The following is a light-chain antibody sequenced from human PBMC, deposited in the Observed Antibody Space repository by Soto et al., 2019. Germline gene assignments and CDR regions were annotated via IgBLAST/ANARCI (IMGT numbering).Light chain of an antibody. CDR1: QDTANY. J-gene: IGKJ2*01. Sequence: DIQMTQSPSSLSASVGDRVSISCQANQDTANYLNWYHQKPGKAPRLVIYDTSTLEIGVPSRFGGSRSGTKFTFTISGLQPEDVGTYYCQQYNKVPYTFGQGTKVEMK. V-gene: IGKV1-33*01. CDR2: DTS. CDR3: QQYNKVPYT.